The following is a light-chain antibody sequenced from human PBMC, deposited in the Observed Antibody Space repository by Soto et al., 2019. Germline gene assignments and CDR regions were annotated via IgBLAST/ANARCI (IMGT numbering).Light chain of an antibody. CDR2: DVS. CDR1: SSDVGGYNF. J-gene: IGLJ1*01. CDR3: SSYTSSSTPYV. Sequence: QSVLTQPASVSGSPGQSITISCTGTSSDVGGYNFVSWYQQRPGKAPKLMIFDVSNRPSGVSNRFSASKSGDTASLTIPGLQAEDEADYYCSSYTSSSTPYVFGTGTKVTVL. V-gene: IGLV2-14*01.